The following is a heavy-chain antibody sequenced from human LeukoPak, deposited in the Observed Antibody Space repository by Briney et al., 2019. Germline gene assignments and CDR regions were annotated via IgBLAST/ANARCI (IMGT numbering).Heavy chain of an antibody. CDR3: ARAYKAYCGGDCYSEGDAFDI. V-gene: IGHV4-39*01. CDR2: LYYTGSI. CDR1: GGSISSISYY. D-gene: IGHD2-21*02. J-gene: IGHJ3*02. Sequence: SETLSLTCTVSGGSISSISYYWGRIRQPRGKGLVWFGSLYYTGSIYYKPSLKSRLTISGDTSKNQFSLRLNSVTAADTAVYYCARAYKAYCGGDCYSEGDAFDIWGQGTMVTVSS.